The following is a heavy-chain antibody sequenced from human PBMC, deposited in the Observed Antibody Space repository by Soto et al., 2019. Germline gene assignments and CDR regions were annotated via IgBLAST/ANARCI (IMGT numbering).Heavy chain of an antibody. J-gene: IGHJ4*02. CDR3: ASRDPGTSVDY. Sequence: SETLSLTCAVSGGSFTSNNWWTWVRQPPGQGLEWIGEIYRTGSTNYNPSLKSRVTISLDKSENQFSLKVTSLTAADTAVYYCASRDPGTSVDYWGQVPLVTFST. V-gene: IGHV4-4*02. CDR2: IYRTGST. D-gene: IGHD1-7*01. CDR1: GGSFTSNNW.